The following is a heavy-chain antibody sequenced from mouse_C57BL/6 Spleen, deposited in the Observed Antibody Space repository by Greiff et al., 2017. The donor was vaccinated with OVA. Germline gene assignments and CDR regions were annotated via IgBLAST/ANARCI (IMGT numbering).Heavy chain of an antibody. CDR1: GYTFTSYW. Sequence: QVQLQQPGAELVRPGSSVKLSCKASGYTFTSYWMDWVKQRPGQGLEWIGNIYPSDSETHYNQKFKDKATLTVDKSSSTAYMQRSSLTSEDSAVYYCARGSSGYWFAYWGQGTLVTVSA. V-gene: IGHV1-61*01. CDR3: ARGSSGYWFAY. D-gene: IGHD3-2*02. CDR2: IYPSDSET. J-gene: IGHJ3*01.